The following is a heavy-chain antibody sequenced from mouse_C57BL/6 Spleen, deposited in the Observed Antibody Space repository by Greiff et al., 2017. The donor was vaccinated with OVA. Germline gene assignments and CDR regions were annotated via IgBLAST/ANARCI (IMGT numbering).Heavy chain of an antibody. CDR2: FYPGSGSI. CDR3: ARHEEGGETTVVAPFAY. D-gene: IGHD1-1*01. V-gene: IGHV1-62-2*01. CDR1: GYTFTEYT. J-gene: IGHJ3*01. Sequence: VKLQESGAELVKPGASVKLSCKASGYTFTEYTIHWVKQRSGQGLEWIGWFYPGSGSIKYNEKFKDKATLTADKSSSTVYMELSRLTSEDSAVYFCARHEEGGETTVVAPFAYWGQGTLVTVSA.